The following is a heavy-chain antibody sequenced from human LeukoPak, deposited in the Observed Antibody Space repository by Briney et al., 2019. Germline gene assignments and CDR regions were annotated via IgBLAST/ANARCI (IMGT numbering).Heavy chain of an antibody. CDR2: IYNSGTT. Sequence: PSETLSLTCTVSGGSISTGGYYWTWIRQHPGKGLEGIGYIYNSGTTYYNPSLESRVTISGDTSKNQFSLKLHSVTAADTAVYYCARTAGWSYGFDYWGQGTLVTVSS. V-gene: IGHV4-31*03. CDR1: GGSISTGGYY. CDR3: ARTAGWSYGFDY. D-gene: IGHD5-18*01. J-gene: IGHJ4*02.